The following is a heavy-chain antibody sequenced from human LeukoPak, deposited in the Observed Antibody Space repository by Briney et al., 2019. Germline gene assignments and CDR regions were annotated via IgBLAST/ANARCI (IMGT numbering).Heavy chain of an antibody. V-gene: IGHV4-59*08. J-gene: IGHJ3*02. Sequence: SETLSLTCTVSGGSISSYYWSWIRQPPGKGLEWIGYIYYSGSTNYNPSLKSRVTISVDTSKNQFSLKLSSVTAADTAVYYCARRYYDSSGYYYRQSDAFDIWGQGTMVTVSS. D-gene: IGHD3-22*01. CDR1: GGSISSYY. CDR3: ARRYYDSSGYYYRQSDAFDI. CDR2: IYYSGST.